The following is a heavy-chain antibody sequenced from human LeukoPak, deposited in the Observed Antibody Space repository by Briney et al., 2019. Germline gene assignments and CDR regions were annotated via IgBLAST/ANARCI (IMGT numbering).Heavy chain of an antibody. CDR2: IIPIFGTA. Sequence: SVKVSCKASGYTFTGYYMHWVRQAPGQGLEWMGGIIPIFGTANYAQKFQGRVTITADESTSTAYMELSSLRSEDTAVYYCASGYSYGPYFDYWGQGTLVTVSS. D-gene: IGHD5-18*01. CDR3: ASGYSYGPYFDY. CDR1: GYTFTGYY. V-gene: IGHV1-69*13. J-gene: IGHJ4*02.